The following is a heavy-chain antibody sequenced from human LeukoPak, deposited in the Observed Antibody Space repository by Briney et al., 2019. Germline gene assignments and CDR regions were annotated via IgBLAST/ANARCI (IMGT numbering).Heavy chain of an antibody. J-gene: IGHJ4*02. CDR1: GFTFSSYA. D-gene: IGHD6-19*01. V-gene: IGHV3-30-3*01. CDR2: ISYDGSNK. Sequence: GGSLRLSCAASGFTFSSYAMHWVRQAPGKGLEWVAVISYDGSNKYYADSVKGRFTISRDNAKNSLYLQMNSLRAEDTAVYYCARGGYSSGRDYWGQGILVTVSS. CDR3: ARGGYSSGRDY.